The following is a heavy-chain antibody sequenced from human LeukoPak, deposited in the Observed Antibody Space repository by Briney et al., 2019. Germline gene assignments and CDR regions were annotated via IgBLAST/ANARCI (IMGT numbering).Heavy chain of an antibody. CDR2: IIPILGIA. CDR3: ASSPYCGGDCYSY. J-gene: IGHJ4*02. V-gene: IGHV1-69*02. CDR1: GGTFISYT. D-gene: IGHD2-21*01. Sequence: SVKVSCKASGGTFISYTISWVRQAPGQGLEWMGRIIPILGIANYAQKFQGRVTITADKSTGTAYMELSSLRSEDTAVYYCASSPYCGGDCYSYWGQGTLVTVSS.